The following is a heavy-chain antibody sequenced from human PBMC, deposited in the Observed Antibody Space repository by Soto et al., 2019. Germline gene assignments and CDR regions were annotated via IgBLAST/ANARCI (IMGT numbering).Heavy chain of an antibody. CDR1: GFTFSDYW. CDR2: IKTDGSEK. J-gene: IGHJ4*02. D-gene: IGHD3-10*01. V-gene: IGHV3-7*05. CDR3: ASSMGRGGNDY. Sequence: EVRLVESGGGLVQPGGSLRLSCAASGFTFSDYWMSWVRQAPGKGLECVANIKTDGSEKYYVDPVKGRFTISRDNAKNSLYLQMTSLRAEDTAVYYCASSMGRGGNDYWGQGTLVAVSS.